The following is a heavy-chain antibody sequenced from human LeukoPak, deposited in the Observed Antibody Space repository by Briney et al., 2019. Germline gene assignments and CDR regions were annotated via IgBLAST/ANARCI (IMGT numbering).Heavy chain of an antibody. CDR3: AADSRQLQPHDAFDI. J-gene: IGHJ3*02. Sequence: SVKVSCKASGFSFTNSAVQWVRQARGQRLEWIGWIVVGSGNTNYAQKFQERVTITRDKSTSTAHLELSSLTSEDTAVYYCAADSRQLQPHDAFDIWGQGTMVTVSS. V-gene: IGHV1-58*01. D-gene: IGHD1-1*01. CDR1: GFSFTNSA. CDR2: IVVGSGNT.